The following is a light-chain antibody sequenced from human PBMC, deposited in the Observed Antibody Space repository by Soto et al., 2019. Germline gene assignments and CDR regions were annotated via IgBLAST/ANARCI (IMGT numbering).Light chain of an antibody. CDR1: SSDVGGYNY. CDR2: DVS. Sequence: QSVLTQPRSVSGSPGQSVTISCTGTSSDVGGYNYVSWYQQHPGKAPKLMIYDVSKRPSGVPDRFSGSKSGNMASLTISGLQAEDEADYYCCSYAGSYTFYVFGTGTKV. CDR3: CSYAGSYTFYV. J-gene: IGLJ1*01. V-gene: IGLV2-11*01.